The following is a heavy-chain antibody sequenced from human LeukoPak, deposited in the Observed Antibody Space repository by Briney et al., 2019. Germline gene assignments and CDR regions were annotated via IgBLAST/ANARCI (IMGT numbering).Heavy chain of an antibody. V-gene: IGHV3-73*01. Sequence: GGSLRLSCAASGFTFSGSAMHWVRQASGKGLEWVGRIRSKANSYATAYAASVKGRFTISRDDSKNTAYLQMNSLKTEDTAVYYCTRRTRYYDSRGLESWFDPWGQGTLVTVSS. CDR2: IRSKANSYAT. D-gene: IGHD3-22*01. J-gene: IGHJ5*02. CDR1: GFTFSGSA. CDR3: TRRTRYYDSRGLESWFDP.